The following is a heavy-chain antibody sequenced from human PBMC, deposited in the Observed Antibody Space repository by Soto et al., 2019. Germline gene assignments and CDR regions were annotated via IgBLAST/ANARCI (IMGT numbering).Heavy chain of an antibody. V-gene: IGHV4-61*01. Sequence: SETLSLTCTVSGGSVSIGSYYWSWIRQPPGKGLVWIGYIYYSGSASYNPSLKSRVTISVDTSKNQFSLKLRSVTAADTAVYYCARDYGSGRDAFDIWGQGTMVTVSS. CDR1: GGSVSIGSYY. CDR2: IYYSGSA. D-gene: IGHD3-10*01. J-gene: IGHJ3*02. CDR3: ARDYGSGRDAFDI.